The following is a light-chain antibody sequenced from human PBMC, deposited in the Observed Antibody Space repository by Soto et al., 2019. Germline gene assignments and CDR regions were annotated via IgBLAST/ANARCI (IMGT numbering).Light chain of an antibody. CDR1: NSDVDTYTY. CDR2: EVI. CDR3: SSYISRNLI. J-gene: IGLJ2*01. Sequence: QSALTQPASVSGSPGQSITISCTETNSDVDTYTYVSWYQQVPGKAPKLMIYEVIKRPSGVSSRFSGSKSGNTASLTISGLQAEDEADYYCSSYISRNLIFGGGTKLTV. V-gene: IGLV2-14*01.